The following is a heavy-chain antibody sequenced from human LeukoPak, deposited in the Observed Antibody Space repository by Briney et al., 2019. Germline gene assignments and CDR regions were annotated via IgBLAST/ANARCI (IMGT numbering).Heavy chain of an antibody. J-gene: IGHJ4*02. V-gene: IGHV4-38-2*02. D-gene: IGHD1-1*01. CDR3: ARHGTTGTLPNY. Sequence: SETLSLTCTVSSYSINSGYYWGWIRQPPGKGLEWIGSIYYSGSTYYNPSLKSRVTISVDTSKNQFSLKLSSVTAADTAVYYCARHGTTGTLPNYWGQGTLVTVSS. CDR2: IYYSGST. CDR1: SYSINSGYY.